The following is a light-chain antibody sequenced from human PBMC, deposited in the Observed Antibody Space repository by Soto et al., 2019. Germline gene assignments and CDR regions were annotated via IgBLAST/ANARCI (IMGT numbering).Light chain of an antibody. CDR2: AAS. CDR3: LQHGTYPWT. Sequence: TQLTQYPSSRPASVGDRVTITCLSSQGSSSYLAWYQQKPGKAPRLLIYAASTWPSGVPSRFSGSGSGTDFTFTISSLQPEDFATYFCLQHGTYPWTFGQGTKVDIK. CDR1: QGSSSY. J-gene: IGKJ1*01. V-gene: IGKV1-9*01.